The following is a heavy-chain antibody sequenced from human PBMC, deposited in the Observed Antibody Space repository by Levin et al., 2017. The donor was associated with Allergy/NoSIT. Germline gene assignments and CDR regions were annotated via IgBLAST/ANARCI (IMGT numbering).Heavy chain of an antibody. Sequence: RSQTLSLTCAVSGVSISRSGYSWSWIRQPPGKGLEWIGYIYHSGSSYYNPSLKNRVNISVDRSKNQFSLMLSSVTAADTAVYYCARDAGRDYHDSSGYRYNWFDPWGQGTLVTVSS. V-gene: IGHV4-30-2*01. CDR3: ARDAGRDYHDSSGYRYNWFDP. CDR1: GVSISRSGYS. D-gene: IGHD3-22*01. CDR2: IYHSGSS. J-gene: IGHJ5*02.